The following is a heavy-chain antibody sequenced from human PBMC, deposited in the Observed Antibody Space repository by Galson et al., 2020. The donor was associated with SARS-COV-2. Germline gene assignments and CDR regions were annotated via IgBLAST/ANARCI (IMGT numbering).Heavy chain of an antibody. J-gene: IGHJ5*02. D-gene: IGHD2-21*01. V-gene: IGHV1-3*01. Sequence: ASVKVSCKASGYTFTSYAMHWVRQAPGQRLEWMGWINAGNGNTKYSQKFQGRVTITRDTSASTAYMELSSLRSEDTAVYYCARGPSISKTNNWFDPWGQGTLVTVSS. CDR2: INAGNGNT. CDR1: GYTFTSYA. CDR3: ARGPSISKTNNWFDP.